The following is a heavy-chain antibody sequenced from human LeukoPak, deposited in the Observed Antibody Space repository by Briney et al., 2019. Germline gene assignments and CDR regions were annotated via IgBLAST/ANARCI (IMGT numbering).Heavy chain of an antibody. J-gene: IGHJ3*02. CDR1: GFTVSSNY. V-gene: IGHV3-53*01. CDR3: ARIPSLYYYDSSGRLGDI. CDR2: IYSGGST. Sequence: GGSLRLSCAASGFTVSSNYMSWVRQAPGKGLEWVSVIYSGGSTYYADTVKGRFTISRDNSKNTLYLQMNSLRAEDTAVYYCARIPSLYYYDSSGRLGDIWGQGTMVTVSS. D-gene: IGHD3-22*01.